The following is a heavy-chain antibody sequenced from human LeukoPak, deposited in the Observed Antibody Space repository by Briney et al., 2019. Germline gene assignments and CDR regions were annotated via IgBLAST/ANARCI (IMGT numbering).Heavy chain of an antibody. D-gene: IGHD3-10*01. CDR3: ARLGSFRGVSWDEY. CDR2: IYYSGST. CDR1: GGSISSYY. J-gene: IGHJ4*02. Sequence: SETLSLTCTVSGGSISSYYWSWIRQPPGKGLEWIGYIYYSGSTYYNPSLQSRVTIPVDTSKNQFSLKLTSVTAADTAVYYCARLGSFRGVSWDEYWGQGTLVTVSS. V-gene: IGHV4-59*08.